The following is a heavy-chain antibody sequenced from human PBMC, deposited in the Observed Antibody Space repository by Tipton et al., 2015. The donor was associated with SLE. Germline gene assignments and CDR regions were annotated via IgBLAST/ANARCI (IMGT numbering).Heavy chain of an antibody. V-gene: IGHV4-59*11. J-gene: IGHJ5*02. CDR2: IYYSGST. Sequence: TLSLTCTVSCGSISRLYLSWVRQPPGKGLEWIGYIYYSGSTNYNPPLQSRVTLSADTSKNQFSLRLGSVTAADTARYYCAGGDGYYGYISGWFDTWGQGTLVSVSS. D-gene: IGHD3-16*01. CDR3: AGGDGYYGYISGWFDT. CDR1: CGSISRLY.